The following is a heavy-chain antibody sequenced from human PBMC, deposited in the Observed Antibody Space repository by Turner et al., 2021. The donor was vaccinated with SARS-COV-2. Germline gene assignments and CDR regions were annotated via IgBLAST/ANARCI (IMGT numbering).Heavy chain of an antibody. CDR1: AFTGSSNY. D-gene: IGHD6-13*01. CDR3: AREAAAGNFHGWFDP. Sequence: VQLVESGGGLVQPGGSLRLSCSASAFTGSSNYMSWVRQAPGKGLEWVSVIYSGGSTYYADSVKGKNTLYLQMNSLRVEDTAVYSCAREAAAGNFHGWFDPWGQGTLVTVSS. V-gene: IGHV3-66*01. CDR2: IYSGGST. J-gene: IGHJ5*02.